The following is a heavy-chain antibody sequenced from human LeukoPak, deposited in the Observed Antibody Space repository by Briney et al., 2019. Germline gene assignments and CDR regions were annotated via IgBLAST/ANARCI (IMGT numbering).Heavy chain of an antibody. CDR1: GGSFSGYY. Sequence: PSETLSLTCAVYGGSFSGYYWSWIRQPPGKGLEWIGEINHSGSTNYNPSLKSRVTISVDTSKNQFSLKLSSVTAADTAVYYCARSQAPGDFDYWGQGTLVTVSS. V-gene: IGHV4-34*01. CDR2: INHSGST. D-gene: IGHD1-14*01. CDR3: ARSQAPGDFDY. J-gene: IGHJ4*02.